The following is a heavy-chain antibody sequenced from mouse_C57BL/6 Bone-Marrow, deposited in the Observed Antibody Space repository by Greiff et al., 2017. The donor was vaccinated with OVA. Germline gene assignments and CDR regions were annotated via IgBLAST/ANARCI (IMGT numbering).Heavy chain of an antibody. CDR3: TGTGTFAY. Sequence: DVMLVESGGGLVQPGGSMKLSCVASGFTFSNYWMNWVRQSPEKGLEWVAQIRLKSDNYATHYAESVKGRFTISRDDSKSSVYLQMNNIRAEDTGIYYCTGTGTFAYGGQGTRVTVAA. CDR1: GFTFSNYW. V-gene: IGHV6-3*01. CDR2: IRLKSDNYAT. D-gene: IGHD4-1*01. J-gene: IGHJ3*01.